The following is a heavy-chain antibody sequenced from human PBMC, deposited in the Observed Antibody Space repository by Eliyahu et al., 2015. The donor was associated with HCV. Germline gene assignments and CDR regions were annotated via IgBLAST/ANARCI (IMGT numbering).Heavy chain of an antibody. V-gene: IGHV3-23*01. J-gene: IGHJ4*02. D-gene: IGHD3-22*01. CDR3: AKQSITMIVVIKGFDY. CDR1: GFXFXXYA. Sequence: EVQLLESGGGLVQPGGSLRLSCAASGFXFXXYAXSWVXQAPGKGLEWVXAISGSGGSTYXADSVKGRFTISRDNSKNTLYLQMNSLRAEDTAVYYCAKQSITMIVVIKGFDYWGQGTLVTVSS. CDR2: ISGSGGST.